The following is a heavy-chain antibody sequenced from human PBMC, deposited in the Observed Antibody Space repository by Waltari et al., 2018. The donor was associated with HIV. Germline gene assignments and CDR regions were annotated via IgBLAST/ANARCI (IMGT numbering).Heavy chain of an antibody. D-gene: IGHD3-22*01. V-gene: IGHV1-18*04. Sequence: VQLEQSGVEVTKPGASVKVSCKTSGYTFGSYVIRWVRQAPGQGLEWVGWISPYNGNTNYAEKFRDRVTMTTDASTTTAYLELRSLTSDDTALYYCARGGDYDSGGDVWSEGGQGGRVTDSS. CDR2: ISPYNGNT. CDR1: GYTFGSYV. J-gene: IGHJ4*02. CDR3: ARGGDYDSGGDVWSE.